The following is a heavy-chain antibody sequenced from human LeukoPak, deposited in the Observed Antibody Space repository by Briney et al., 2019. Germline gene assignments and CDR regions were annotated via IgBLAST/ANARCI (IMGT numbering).Heavy chain of an antibody. CDR2: ISYDGSNK. J-gene: IGHJ4*02. Sequence: GGSLRLSCAASGFTSSSYGMHWVRQAPGKGLEWVAVISYDGSNKYYADSVKGRFTISRDNSKNTLYLQMNSLRAEDTAVYYCAKDSGDYGDYEPGYFDYWGRGTLVTVSS. D-gene: IGHD4-17*01. CDR3: AKDSGDYGDYEPGYFDY. CDR1: GFTSSSYG. V-gene: IGHV3-30*18.